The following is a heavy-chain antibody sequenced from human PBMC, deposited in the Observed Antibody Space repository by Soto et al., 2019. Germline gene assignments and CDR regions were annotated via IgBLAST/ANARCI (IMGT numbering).Heavy chain of an antibody. CDR2: ISPKNGNT. D-gene: IGHD3-3*01. V-gene: IGHV1-18*04. J-gene: IGHJ5*02. CDR3: ATSYDSGFDP. Sequence: ASVKVSCKASGYSFSTYDISWLRQAPGQGPEWMGRISPKNGNTNYAQNFQDRVTMTADTSSSTAYMELRGLRSDDTAKYYCATSYDSGFDPWAREPWSPSPQ. CDR1: GYSFSTYD.